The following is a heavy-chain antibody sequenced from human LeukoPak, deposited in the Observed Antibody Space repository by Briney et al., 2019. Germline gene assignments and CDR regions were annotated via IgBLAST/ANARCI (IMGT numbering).Heavy chain of an antibody. CDR1: GGSISSGGYY. CDR3: ARASLIVAALDY. J-gene: IGHJ4*02. V-gene: IGHV4-31*03. CDR2: IYYSGST. D-gene: IGHD1-26*01. Sequence: SETLSLTCTVSGGSISSGGYYRTWIRQHPGKGLEWIGYIYYSGSTYYNPSLKSRVTISVDTPKIQFSLKLSSVTAADTAVYYCARASLIVAALDYWGQGTLVTVSS.